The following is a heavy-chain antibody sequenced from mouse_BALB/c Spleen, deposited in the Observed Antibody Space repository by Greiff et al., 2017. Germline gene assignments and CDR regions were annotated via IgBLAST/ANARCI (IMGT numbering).Heavy chain of an antibody. J-gene: IGHJ4*01. CDR3: ATGTVAMDY. CDR2: INPSNGRT. Sequence: VQLQQPGAELVKPGASVKLSCKASGYTFTSYWMHWVKQRPGQGLEWIGEINPSNGRTNYNEKFKSKATLTVDKSSSTAYMQLSSLTSEDSAVYYCATGTVAMDYWGQGTSVTVSS. D-gene: IGHD4-1*01. CDR1: GYTFTSYW. V-gene: IGHV1S81*02.